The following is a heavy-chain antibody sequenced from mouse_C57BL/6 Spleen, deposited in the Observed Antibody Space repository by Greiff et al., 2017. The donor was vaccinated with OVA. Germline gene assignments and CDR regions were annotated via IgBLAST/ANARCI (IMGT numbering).Heavy chain of an antibody. D-gene: IGHD1-1*01. Sequence: QVQLQQSGAELVKPGASVKISCKASGYAFSSYWMNWVKQRPGKGLEWIGQIYPGDGDTNYNGKFKGKATLTADKSSSTAYMQLSSLTSEDSAVYIGARFTTVVSTGGYFDVWGTGTTVTVSS. CDR3: ARFTTVVSTGGYFDV. CDR1: GYAFSSYW. CDR2: IYPGDGDT. J-gene: IGHJ1*03. V-gene: IGHV1-80*01.